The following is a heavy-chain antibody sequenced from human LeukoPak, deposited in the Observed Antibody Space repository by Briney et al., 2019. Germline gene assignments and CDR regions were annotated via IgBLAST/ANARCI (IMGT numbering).Heavy chain of an antibody. J-gene: IGHJ3*02. CDR3: ARGRDGYNLVDAFDI. Sequence: GGSLRLSCAASGFIFSSYSMNWVRQAPGKGLEWVSSISSSSIYIYYADSLKGRFTISRDNAKNSLYLQMNSLRAEDTAVYYCARGRDGYNLVDAFDIWGQGIMVIVSS. D-gene: IGHD5-24*01. CDR2: ISSSSIYI. V-gene: IGHV3-21*01. CDR1: GFIFSSYS.